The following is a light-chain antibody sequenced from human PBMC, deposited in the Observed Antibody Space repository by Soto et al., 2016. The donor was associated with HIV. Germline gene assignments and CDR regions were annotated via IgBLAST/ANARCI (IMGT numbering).Light chain of an antibody. CDR1: NVGSKS. Sequence: SYELTQPPSLSVAPRKTARITCGGNNVGSKSVQWYQQKPGQAPILVLYDDSDRPSGIPERFSGSNSGDTATLTISRVEAGDGADYYRQVWDASTDLVVFGGGTKLTVL. CDR2: DDS. V-gene: IGLV3-21*03. J-gene: IGLJ2*01. CDR3: QVWDASTDLVV.